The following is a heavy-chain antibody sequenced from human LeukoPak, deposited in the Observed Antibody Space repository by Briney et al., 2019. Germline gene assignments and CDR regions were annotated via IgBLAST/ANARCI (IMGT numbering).Heavy chain of an antibody. D-gene: IGHD3-3*02. Sequence: SETLSLTCTVSGGSISSSSYYWGWIRQPPGKGLEWIGRIYYSGSTYYNPSLKSRVTISVDTSKNQFSLKLSSVTAADTAVYYCARVGSFLEWLFNWFDPWGQGTLVTVSS. CDR3: ARVGSFLEWLFNWFDP. CDR2: IYYSGST. J-gene: IGHJ5*02. V-gene: IGHV4-39*07. CDR1: GGSISSSSYY.